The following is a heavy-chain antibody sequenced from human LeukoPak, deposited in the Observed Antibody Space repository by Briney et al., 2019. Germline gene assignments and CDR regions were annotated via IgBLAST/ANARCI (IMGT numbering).Heavy chain of an antibody. CDR2: IKSDGSTT. D-gene: IGHD1-7*01. CDR3: ARDPNYGG. J-gene: IGHJ4*02. V-gene: IGHV3-74*01. CDR1: GFTFSNYW. Sequence: GGSLRLSCTASGFTFSNYWMHWVRQAPGKGLVWVSRIKSDGSTTTYADSVKGRFTISRDNAKSTLYLQMNSLRAEDTAVYYCARDPNYGGWGQGTLVTVSS.